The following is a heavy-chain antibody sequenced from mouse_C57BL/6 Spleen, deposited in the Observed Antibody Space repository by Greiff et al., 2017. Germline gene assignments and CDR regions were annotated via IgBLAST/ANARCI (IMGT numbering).Heavy chain of an antibody. CDR2: IDPETGGT. CDR1: GYTFTDYE. Sequence: VKLMESGAELVRPGASVTLSCKASGYTFTDYEMHWVKQTPVHGLEWIGAIDPETGGTAYNQKFKGKAILTADKSSSTAYMELRSLTSEDSAVYYCTRRSGGDYFDYWGQGTTLTVSS. D-gene: IGHD1-3*01. J-gene: IGHJ2*01. CDR3: TRRSGGDYFDY. V-gene: IGHV1-15*01.